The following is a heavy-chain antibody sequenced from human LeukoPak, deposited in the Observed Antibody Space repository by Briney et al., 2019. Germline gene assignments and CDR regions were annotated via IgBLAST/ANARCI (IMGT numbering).Heavy chain of an antibody. Sequence: GGSLRLSCTASGFTFSSYGMSWVRQAPGKGLEWVSIISGSGGSTSYADSVKGRFTISRDNSKNTLYLQMNSLRAEDTAVYYCAKASLRYFDWLLNYMDVWGKGTTVTVSS. CDR1: GFTFSSYG. J-gene: IGHJ6*03. CDR3: AKASLRYFDWLLNYMDV. CDR2: ISGSGGST. V-gene: IGHV3-23*01. D-gene: IGHD3-9*01.